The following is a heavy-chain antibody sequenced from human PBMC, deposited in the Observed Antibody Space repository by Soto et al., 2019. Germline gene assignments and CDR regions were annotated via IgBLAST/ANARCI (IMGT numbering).Heavy chain of an antibody. D-gene: IGHD3-3*01. J-gene: IGHJ4*02. CDR2: IYYSGST. V-gene: IGHV4-39*01. CDR3: ARHLNDFWSGYYIDY. CDR1: GGSISSSSYY. Sequence: QLQLQESGPGLVKSSETLSLTCTVSGGSISSSSYYWGWIRQPPGKGLEWIGSIYYSGSTYYNPSLKSRVTISVDTSKNQFSLKLSSLTAADTAVYYCARHLNDFWSGYYIDYWGQGTLVTVSS.